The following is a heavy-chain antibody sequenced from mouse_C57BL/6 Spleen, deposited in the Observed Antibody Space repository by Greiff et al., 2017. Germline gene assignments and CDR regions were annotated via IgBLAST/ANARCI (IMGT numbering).Heavy chain of an antibody. CDR1: GYAFSSYW. V-gene: IGHV1-80*01. Sequence: QVQLKQSGAELVKPGASVKISCKASGYAFSSYWMTWVKQRPGKGLEWIGQIYPGDGATNYNGKFKGKATLTADKSSSTAYMQLSSLTSEDSAVYFCAKANMDEWGQGTTLTVSS. J-gene: IGHJ2*01. CDR2: IYPGDGAT. CDR3: AKANMDE.